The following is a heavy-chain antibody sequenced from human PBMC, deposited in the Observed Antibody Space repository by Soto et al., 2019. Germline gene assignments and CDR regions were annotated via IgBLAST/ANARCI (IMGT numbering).Heavy chain of an antibody. CDR3: ARARDEVISARPLDY. CDR2: IWYDGSNT. J-gene: IGHJ4*02. Sequence: GGSLRLSCAASGFTFSRYGMHWVRQAPGKGLEWVAVIWYDGSNTYYADSVKGRFIISRDNSNNTLFLQINSLRAEDTAVYYCARARDEVISARPLDYWGQGTLVTVSS. D-gene: IGHD6-6*01. CDR1: GFTFSRYG. V-gene: IGHV3-33*01.